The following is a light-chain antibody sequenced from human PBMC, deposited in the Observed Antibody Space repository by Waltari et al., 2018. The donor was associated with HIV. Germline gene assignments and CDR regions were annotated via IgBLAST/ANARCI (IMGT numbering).Light chain of an antibody. CDR2: QAS. CDR1: QGIKTW. CDR3: QQGDSLPLT. Sequence: GDTVTITWRASQGIKTWLAWYQQKPGTPPKLLIYQASTLQRGVPSRFSGSGSGTDFSLTISNLQTEDGATYYCQQGDSLPLTFGGGTTVEI. V-gene: IGKV1-12*01. J-gene: IGKJ4*01.